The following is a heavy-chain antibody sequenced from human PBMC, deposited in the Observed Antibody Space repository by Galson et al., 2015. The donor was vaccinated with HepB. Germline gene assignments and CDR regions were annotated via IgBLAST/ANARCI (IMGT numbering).Heavy chain of an antibody. CDR3: TTRGWSGSLYGVDV. CDR2: INPNSGGT. J-gene: IGHJ6*02. CDR1: GYSFTGYY. Sequence: SVKVSCKASGYSFTGYYMHWVRQAPGQGLEWTGWINPNSGGTNYAQKFQGRVTMTRDTSISTAYMELSSLRSDDTAVYYCTTRGWSGSLYGVDVWGQGTTVTVSS. V-gene: IGHV1-2*02. D-gene: IGHD3-3*01.